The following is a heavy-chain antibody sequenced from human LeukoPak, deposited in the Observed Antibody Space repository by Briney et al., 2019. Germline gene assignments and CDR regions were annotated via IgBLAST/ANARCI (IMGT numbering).Heavy chain of an antibody. CDR1: GYSFTGYY. D-gene: IGHD3-22*01. CDR2: MNPNTGDT. CDR3: ARGKDYYDFLFDY. J-gene: IGHJ4*02. V-gene: IGHV1-2*02. Sequence: ASVKVSCKASGYSFTGYYMHWVRRAPGQGLEWMGWMNPNTGDTNYAQKFQGRVTMTRDTSISTAHMELSRLTSDDTAVYYCARGKDYYDFLFDYWGQGTLVTVSS.